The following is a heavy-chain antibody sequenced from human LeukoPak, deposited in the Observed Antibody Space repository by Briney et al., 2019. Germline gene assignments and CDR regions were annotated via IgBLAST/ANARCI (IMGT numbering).Heavy chain of an antibody. CDR2: ISAYNGNT. J-gene: IGHJ4*02. D-gene: IGHD6-13*01. CDR3: AREWDIAAAGTDFDY. Sequence: ASVKVSCKASGYTFTSYGISWVRQAPGQGLEWMGWISAYNGNTNYAQKLQGRVTMTTDTSTSTAYMELRSLRSDDTAVYYCAREWDIAAAGTDFDYWGQGTLVNVSS. V-gene: IGHV1-18*01. CDR1: GYTFTSYG.